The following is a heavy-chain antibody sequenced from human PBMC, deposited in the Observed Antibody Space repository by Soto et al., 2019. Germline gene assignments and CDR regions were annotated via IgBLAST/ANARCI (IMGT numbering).Heavy chain of an antibody. CDR2: ISYDGSNK. D-gene: IGHD3-22*01. CDR1: GFTFSSYG. J-gene: IGHJ6*02. CDR3: ASPTYYDSSGYYLERYYYGMDV. V-gene: IGHV3-30-3*01. Sequence: GGSLRLSCAASGFTFSSYGMHWVRQAPGKGLEWVAVISYDGSNKYYADSVKGRFTISRDNSKNTLYLQMNSLRAEDTAVYYCASPTYYDSSGYYLERYYYGMDVWGQGTTVTVSS.